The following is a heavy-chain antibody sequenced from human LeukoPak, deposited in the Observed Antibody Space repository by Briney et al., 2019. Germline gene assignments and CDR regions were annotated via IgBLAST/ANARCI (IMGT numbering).Heavy chain of an antibody. V-gene: IGHV3-53*01. J-gene: IGHJ4*02. CDR3: ARRLRVVNTPDY. CDR2: IYSGGST. Sequence: GGSLRLPCAASVFTVSSNYMSWVRQAPGKGLEWVSVIYSGGSTYYADSVKGRFTISRDNSKNTLYLQMNSLRAEDTAVYYCARRLRVVNTPDYWGQGTLVTVTS. CDR1: VFTVSSNY. D-gene: IGHD3-10*01.